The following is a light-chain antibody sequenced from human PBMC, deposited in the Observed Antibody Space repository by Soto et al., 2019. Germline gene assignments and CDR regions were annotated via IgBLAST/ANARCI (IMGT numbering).Light chain of an antibody. CDR3: QHYNSYSEA. J-gene: IGKJ1*01. Sequence: DIQMTQSPSTLSGSVGDRVTITCRASQTISSWLAWYQKKPGKAPKRLIYKASTLKSGVPSRFSDGGSGTEFTLTISSLQPDDFATYYCQHYNSYSEASGQRTTVEL. CDR1: QTISSW. CDR2: KAS. V-gene: IGKV1-5*03.